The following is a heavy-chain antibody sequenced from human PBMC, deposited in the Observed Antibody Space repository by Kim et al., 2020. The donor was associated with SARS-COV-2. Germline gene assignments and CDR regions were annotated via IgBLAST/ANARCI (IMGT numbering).Heavy chain of an antibody. CDR2: ISSNGGST. Sequence: GGSLRLSCSASGFTFSSYAMHWVRQAPGKGLEYVSAISSNGGSTYYADSVKGRFTISRDNSKNTLYLQMSSLRAEDTAVYYCVKDGSYSGSYWWYFDLWGRGTLVTVSS. CDR3: VKDGSYSGSYWWYFDL. V-gene: IGHV3-64D*06. CDR1: GFTFSSYA. D-gene: IGHD1-26*01. J-gene: IGHJ2*01.